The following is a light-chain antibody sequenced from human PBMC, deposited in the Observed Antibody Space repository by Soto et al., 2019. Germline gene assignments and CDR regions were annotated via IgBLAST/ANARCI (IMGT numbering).Light chain of an antibody. CDR3: QQYNTYSGT. CDR1: QSIGDL. V-gene: IGKV1-5*03. J-gene: IGKJ1*01. Sequence: DLQMTQSPSTLSASVEDRVTITCRASQSIGDLLAWYQHKPGEAPKLLIYKASYLESGVPSRFSGSGSGTEFTLTISSLQSDDFATYYCQQYNTYSGTFGQGTKVDI. CDR2: KAS.